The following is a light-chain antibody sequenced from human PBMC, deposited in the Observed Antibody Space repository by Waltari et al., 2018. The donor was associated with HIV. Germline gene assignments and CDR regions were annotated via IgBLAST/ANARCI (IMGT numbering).Light chain of an antibody. J-gene: IGLJ1*01. CDR3: CSYAGRYTYV. CDR2: DVT. CDR1: SSDVGGYNY. V-gene: IGLV2-11*01. Sequence: QSALTQPRSVSGSPGQSVTISCTGTSSDVGGYNYVSWYQHHPGKPPKFMIYDVTKRPSGVPDRFSGSKSGNTASLTISGLQAEDEADYYCCSYAGRYTYVFGTGTNVTVL.